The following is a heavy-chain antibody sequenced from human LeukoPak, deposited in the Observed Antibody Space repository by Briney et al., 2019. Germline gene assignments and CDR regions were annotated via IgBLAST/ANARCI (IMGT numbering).Heavy chain of an antibody. CDR1: GFTFSNFW. CDR3: ARGDDFSGDH. D-gene: IGHD1-1*01. J-gene: IGHJ4*02. V-gene: IGHV3-7*04. Sequence: GGSLRLSCAASGFTFSNFWMSWVRQAPGRGLEWVSNIHPEGNEKYHVDSVKGRFTISRDNAKNLLFLQMNGLRVEDTAVYYCARGDDFSGDHWGQGTLVTVSS. CDR2: IHPEGNEK.